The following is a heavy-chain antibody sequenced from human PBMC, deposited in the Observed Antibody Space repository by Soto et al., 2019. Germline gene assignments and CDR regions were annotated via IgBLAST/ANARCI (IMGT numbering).Heavy chain of an antibody. D-gene: IGHD5-18*01. CDR1: GGSIRSGGNY. CDR2: IYYSGNT. Sequence: TLSLTCTVSGGSIRSGGNYWSWVRQNPRRGLEWIGNIYYSGNTYYNPSLKSRLTISVDTSKNQFSLNLSSVTAADTAVYYCARDRLMATAGTARHYFGLDVWGQGTTVTVSS. J-gene: IGHJ6*02. CDR3: ARDRLMATAGTARHYFGLDV. V-gene: IGHV4-31*03.